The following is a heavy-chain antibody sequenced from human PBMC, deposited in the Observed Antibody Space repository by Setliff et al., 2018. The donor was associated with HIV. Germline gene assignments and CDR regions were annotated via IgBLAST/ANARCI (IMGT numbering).Heavy chain of an antibody. Sequence: SETLSLTCTLFGGSIGTYYWTWIRQTPGKGLQLIGYISYSGTTDYNPSLKSRVTISLDKSENQLSLRLTSVTAADTAVYYCARAIDYSDVVYFYYMDVWGKGITVTVSS. D-gene: IGHD3-22*01. V-gene: IGHV4-59*01. CDR2: ISYSGTT. CDR1: GGSIGTYY. CDR3: ARAIDYSDVVYFYYMDV. J-gene: IGHJ6*03.